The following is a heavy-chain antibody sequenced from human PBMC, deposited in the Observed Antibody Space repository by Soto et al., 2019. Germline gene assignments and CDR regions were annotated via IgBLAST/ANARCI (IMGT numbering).Heavy chain of an antibody. CDR1: GFTFSSYG. D-gene: IGHD4-17*01. Sequence: PGGSLRLSCAASGFTFSSYGMHWVRQAPGKGLEWVAVIWYDGSNKYYADSVKGRFTISRDNSKNTLYLQMNSLRAEDTAVYYCARGTDYEAPDYWGQGTLVTVSS. CDR2: IWYDGSNK. J-gene: IGHJ4*02. V-gene: IGHV3-33*01. CDR3: ARGTDYEAPDY.